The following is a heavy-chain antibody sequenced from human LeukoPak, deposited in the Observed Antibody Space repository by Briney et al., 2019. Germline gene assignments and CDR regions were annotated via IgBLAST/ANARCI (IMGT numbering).Heavy chain of an antibody. CDR2: ISYDGTNK. CDR3: ARDRNWASRNWYLDL. V-gene: IGHV3-30-3*01. CDR1: GFTFRNYA. Sequence: GGSLRLSCAASGFTFRNYAVHWVRQAPGKGLQWLAVISYDGTNKYYADSVKGRFTISRDNSKNTVYLQMNSLRAEDTAVYYCARDRNWASRNWYLDLWGRGTLVTVSS. J-gene: IGHJ2*01. D-gene: IGHD7-27*01.